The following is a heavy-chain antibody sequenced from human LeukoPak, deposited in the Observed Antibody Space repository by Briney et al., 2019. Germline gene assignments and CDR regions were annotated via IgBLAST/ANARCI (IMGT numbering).Heavy chain of an antibody. J-gene: IGHJ6*03. CDR1: GFTFSSYA. CDR2: ISYDGSNK. V-gene: IGHV3-30*04. Sequence: GGSLRLSCAASGFTFSSYAMHWVRQAPGKGLEWVAVISYDGSNKYYADSVKGRFTISRDNAKNSLYLQMNSLRAEDTAVYYCARAGGFYGSGSYYYYYYMDVWGKGTTVTISS. D-gene: IGHD3-10*01. CDR3: ARAGGFYGSGSYYYYYYMDV.